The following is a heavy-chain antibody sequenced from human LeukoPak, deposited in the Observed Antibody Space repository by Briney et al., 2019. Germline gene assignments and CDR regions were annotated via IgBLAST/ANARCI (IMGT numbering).Heavy chain of an antibody. CDR1: GFTFSSYA. Sequence: GGSLRLSCAASGFTFSSYAMSWVRQAPGKGLEWVSAISGSGGSTYYADSVEGRFTISRDNSKNTLNLQMNSLRAEDTAVYYCAKDQFVYRVFDYWGQGTLVTVSS. CDR3: AKDQFVYRVFDY. D-gene: IGHD1-20*01. J-gene: IGHJ4*02. CDR2: ISGSGGST. V-gene: IGHV3-23*01.